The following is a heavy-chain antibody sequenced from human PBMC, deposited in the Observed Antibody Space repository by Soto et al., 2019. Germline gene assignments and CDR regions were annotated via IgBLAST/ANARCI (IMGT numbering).Heavy chain of an antibody. D-gene: IGHD3-3*01. V-gene: IGHV3-33*06. CDR3: AKEVTIFGVVTQSDYDY. J-gene: IGHJ4*02. CDR1: GFTFSSYC. Sequence: PGGSLTLSCAASGFTFSSYCMHWFRQAPGKGLEWVAVIRYDGSNKYYADSVKGRFTISRDNSKNTLYLQMNSLRAEDTAVYYCAKEVTIFGVVTQSDYDYWGQGTLVTVSS. CDR2: IRYDGSNK.